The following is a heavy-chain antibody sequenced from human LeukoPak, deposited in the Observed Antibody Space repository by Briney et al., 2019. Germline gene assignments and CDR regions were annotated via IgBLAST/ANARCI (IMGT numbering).Heavy chain of an antibody. CDR2: IYYSGST. J-gene: IGHJ4*02. CDR1: GGSISSYY. CDR3: ARVEGYCSSTSCYELIDY. V-gene: IGHV4-59*01. D-gene: IGHD2-2*01. Sequence: PSETLSLTCTVSGGSISSYYWSWIRQPPGKGLEWFGYIYYSGSTNYNPSLKSRVTISVDTSKNQFSLKLSSVTAADTAVYYCARVEGYCSSTSCYELIDYWGQGTLVTVSS.